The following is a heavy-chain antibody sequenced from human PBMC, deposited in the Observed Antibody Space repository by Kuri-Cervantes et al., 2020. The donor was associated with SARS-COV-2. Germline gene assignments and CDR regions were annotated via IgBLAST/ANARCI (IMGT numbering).Heavy chain of an antibody. CDR1: GYTFTDYY. D-gene: IGHD3-9*01. CDR2: IIPIFATA. Sequence: SVKVSCKASGYTFTDYYMHWVRQAPGQGLEWMGGIIPIFATANYAQQFQGRVTITADQSTSTAYMELSSLRSEDTAVYYCASAPYYDFLTGHFSSEVLYGMDGWGQGTTVTVSS. J-gene: IGHJ6*02. V-gene: IGHV1-69*13. CDR3: ASAPYYDFLTGHFSSEVLYGMDG.